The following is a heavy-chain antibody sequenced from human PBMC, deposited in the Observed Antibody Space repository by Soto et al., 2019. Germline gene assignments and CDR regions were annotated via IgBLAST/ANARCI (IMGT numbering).Heavy chain of an antibody. V-gene: IGHV1-18*01. J-gene: IGHJ6*03. CDR2: ISAYNGNT. CDR1: GYTFTSYG. CDR3: ARETTTVTYYYMDV. D-gene: IGHD4-17*01. Sequence: ASVKVSCKASGYTFTSYGISWVRQAPGQGLEWMGWISAYNGNTNYAQKLQGRVTMTTDTSTSTAYMELRSLRSDDTAVYYCARETTTVTYYYMDVWGKGTTVTVSS.